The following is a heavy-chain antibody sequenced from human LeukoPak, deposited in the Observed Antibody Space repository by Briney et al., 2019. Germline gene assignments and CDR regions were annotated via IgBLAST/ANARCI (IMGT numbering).Heavy chain of an antibody. J-gene: IGHJ3*01. CDR1: GYTFTGYY. CDR2: INPNSGGT. CDR3: ARDGQPYYYETRARAFDL. Sequence: ASVKVSCKASGYTFTGYYIHWVRQAPGQGLEWMGWINPNSGGTNYAQKFQDGVTMTRDTSITTAYMEVRRLRSDDTAVNYCARDGQPYYYETRARAFDLWGQGTMVTVSS. D-gene: IGHD3-22*01. V-gene: IGHV1-2*02.